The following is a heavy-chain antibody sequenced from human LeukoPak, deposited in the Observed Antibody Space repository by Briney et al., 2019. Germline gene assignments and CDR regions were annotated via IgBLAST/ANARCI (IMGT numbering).Heavy chain of an antibody. CDR1: GFTFGDYA. CDR3: TRDGHVLLWFGELSY. D-gene: IGHD3-10*01. V-gene: IGHV3-49*03. CDR2: MRSKAYGGTT. J-gene: IGHJ4*02. Sequence: GGSLRLSCTASGFTFGDYAMSWFRQAPGKGLEWVGFMRSKAYGGTTEYAASVKGRFTISRDDSKSIAYLQMNSLKTEDTAVYYCTRDGHVLLWFGELSYWGQGTLVTVSS.